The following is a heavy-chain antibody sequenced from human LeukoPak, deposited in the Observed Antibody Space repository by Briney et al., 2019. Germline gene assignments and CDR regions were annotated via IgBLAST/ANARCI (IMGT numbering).Heavy chain of an antibody. V-gene: IGHV1-69*04. CDR3: AAALYIGQLLSAFDF. D-gene: IGHD3-10*01. J-gene: IGHJ4*02. CDR2: IIPIVDET. Sequence: SVKVSCKASGDTFKRYGISWVRQAPGQGLEWMGRIIPIVDETDYTQKFQGRVTFTADKSTSTAYMDLSGLTSEGTAVYYCAAALYIGQLLSAFDFWGQGTPVIVSS. CDR1: GDTFKRYG.